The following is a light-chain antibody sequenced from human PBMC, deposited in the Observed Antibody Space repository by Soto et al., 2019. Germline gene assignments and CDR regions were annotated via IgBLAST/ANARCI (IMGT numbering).Light chain of an antibody. V-gene: IGLV2-11*01. CDR1: SSDVGGYNY. CDR2: DVS. Sequence: QSALTQPRSVSGSPGQSVTISCTGTSSDVGGYNYVSWYQQHPGKAPKLMIYDVSKRPSGVPDRFSGSKSGNTASLTISGLQAEDEADYYCCSYSCSYTLRVFGGGTKVTVL. CDR3: CSYSCSYTLRV. J-gene: IGLJ2*01.